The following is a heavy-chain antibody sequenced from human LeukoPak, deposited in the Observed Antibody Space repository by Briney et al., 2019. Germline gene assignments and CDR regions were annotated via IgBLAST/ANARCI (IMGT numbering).Heavy chain of an antibody. CDR1: GLTFSTYS. CDR2: IYNSGAKK. CDR3: AKDVAPDSGWDFDY. D-gene: IGHD6-19*01. J-gene: IGHJ4*02. Sequence: GGSLRLSCAVSGLTFSTYSMPWVRQGPGKGLEWVSSIYNSGAKKFYADSVKGRFTISRDNSKNMLYLQMNSLRVEDTAVYYCAKDVAPDSGWDFDYWGQGTLVTVSS. V-gene: IGHV3-23*01.